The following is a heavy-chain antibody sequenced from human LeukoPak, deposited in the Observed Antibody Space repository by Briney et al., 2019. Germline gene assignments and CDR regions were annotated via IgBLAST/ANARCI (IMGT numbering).Heavy chain of an antibody. Sequence: SGTLSLTCAVSGGSISSSNWWSWVRQPPGKGLEWIGEIYHRGSTNYNPSLKSRVTISVDKSKNQFSLKLSSVTAADTAVYSCARSSGYSSGSYDLYFQHWGQGTLVTVSS. CDR1: GGSISSSNW. D-gene: IGHD6-19*01. CDR2: IYHRGST. V-gene: IGHV4-4*02. J-gene: IGHJ1*01. CDR3: ARSSGYSSGSYDLYFQH.